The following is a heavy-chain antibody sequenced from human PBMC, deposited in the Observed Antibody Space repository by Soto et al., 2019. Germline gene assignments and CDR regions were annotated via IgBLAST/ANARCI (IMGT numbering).Heavy chain of an antibody. CDR3: ARSRSRNYLDY. J-gene: IGHJ4*02. CDR1: GGSFSGYY. V-gene: IGHV4-34*01. CDR2: INHSGST. Sequence: QVQLQQWGAGLLKPSETLSLTCAVYGGSFSGYYWSWIRQPPGKGLEWIGEINHSGSTNYNPSLKSRVTISVDTSKNQFSLKLSSVTAADTAVYYCARSRSRNYLDYWGQGTLVTVSS.